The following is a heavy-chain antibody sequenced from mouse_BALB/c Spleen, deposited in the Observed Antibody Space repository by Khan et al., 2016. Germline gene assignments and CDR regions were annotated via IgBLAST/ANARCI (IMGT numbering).Heavy chain of an antibody. V-gene: IGHV1S53*02. CDR2: ISPGNGDI. D-gene: IGHD2-3*01. Sequence: QVQLQQSDAELVKPGASVKISCKASGYTFTDHAIHWVKQRPEQGLEWIGYISPGNGDIKYNEKLKGKAILTADISSSTAYMQLNSLTSEDSAVYFCKGPDGSLAYWGQGTTVTVSS. CDR1: GYTFTDHA. CDR3: KGPDGSLAY. J-gene: IGHJ2*01.